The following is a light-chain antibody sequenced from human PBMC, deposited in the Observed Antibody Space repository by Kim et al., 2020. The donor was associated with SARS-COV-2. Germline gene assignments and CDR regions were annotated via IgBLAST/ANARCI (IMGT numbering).Light chain of an antibody. Sequence: SPGQSITISCTGTSSDVGSYNLVSWYQQHPGKAPKLMIYEVSKRPSGVSNRFSGSKSSNTASLTISGLQAEDEADYYCCSYAGSRVFGGGTKLTVL. CDR3: CSYAGSRV. CDR1: SSDVGSYNL. J-gene: IGLJ3*02. CDR2: EVS. V-gene: IGLV2-23*02.